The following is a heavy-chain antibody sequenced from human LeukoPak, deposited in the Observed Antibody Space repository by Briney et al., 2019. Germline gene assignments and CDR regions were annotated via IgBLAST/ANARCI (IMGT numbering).Heavy chain of an antibody. J-gene: IGHJ5*02. CDR1: GFTFSSYA. CDR2: ISGSGGST. CDR3: AKGASYDFWSGYSSWFDP. D-gene: IGHD3-3*01. Sequence: GGSLRLSCAASGFTFSSYAMSWVRQAPGKGLEWVSAISGSGGSTYYADSVKGRFTISRDNSKNTLYLQMNSLRAEDTAVYYCAKGASYDFWSGYSSWFDPWGQGTLVTVSS. V-gene: IGHV3-23*01.